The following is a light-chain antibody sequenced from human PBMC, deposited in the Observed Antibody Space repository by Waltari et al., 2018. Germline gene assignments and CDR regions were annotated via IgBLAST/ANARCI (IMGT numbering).Light chain of an antibody. J-gene: IGLJ2*01. Sequence: QSVLTQPPSASGTPGQRVTISCSGSSSNIGSHYVYWSQHLPGTAPKLPLYTDNQRPSGVPDRFSGSKSGTSASLAISGLRSEDEGDYYCAAWDDSLSGHVVFGGGTKLTVL. CDR1: SSNIGSHY. CDR3: AAWDDSLSGHVV. CDR2: TDN. V-gene: IGLV1-47*02.